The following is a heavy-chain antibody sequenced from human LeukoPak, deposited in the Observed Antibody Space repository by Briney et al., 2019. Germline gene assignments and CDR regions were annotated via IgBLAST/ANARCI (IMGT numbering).Heavy chain of an antibody. D-gene: IGHD3-22*01. J-gene: IGHJ3*02. CDR1: GFTFSSYA. V-gene: IGHV3-64*01. CDR3: ARRNYYVSSGYFSGDAFDI. Sequence: GSLRLSCAASGFTFSSYAMHWVRQAPGKGLEFVSAISSNGGSTYYAKSVKGRFTVSRDNSKNTLSLQMGSLRAEDMAVYYCARRNYYVSSGYFSGDAFDIWGQGTMVTVSS. CDR2: ISSNGGST.